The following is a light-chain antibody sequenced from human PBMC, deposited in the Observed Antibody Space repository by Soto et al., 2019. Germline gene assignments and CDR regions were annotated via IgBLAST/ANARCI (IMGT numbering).Light chain of an antibody. V-gene: IGKV1-9*01. J-gene: IGKJ5*01. CDR1: QGIDTC. CDR3: QQLNSYPFI. Sequence: DIQLTQSPSFLSASVGDIVTITCRASQGIDTCLAWYQQKPGKAPKLLIYAASILQSGVPSRFSGSGSGTEFTLTISSLQPEDFATYYCQQLNSYPFIFGQGTRLEIK. CDR2: AAS.